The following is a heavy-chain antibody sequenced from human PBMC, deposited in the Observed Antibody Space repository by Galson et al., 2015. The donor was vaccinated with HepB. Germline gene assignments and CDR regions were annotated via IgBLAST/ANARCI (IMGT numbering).Heavy chain of an antibody. V-gene: IGHV4-59*12. J-gene: IGHJ4*02. D-gene: IGHD3-10*01. CDR3: ARGGAGGFGELSLYY. Sequence: SETLSLTCTVSGGSISSYYWSWIRQPPGKGLEWIGYIYYSGSTNYNPSLKSRVTISVDTSKNQFSLKLSSVTAADTAVYYCARGGAGGFGELSLYYWGQGTLVTVSS. CDR1: GGSISSYY. CDR2: IYYSGST.